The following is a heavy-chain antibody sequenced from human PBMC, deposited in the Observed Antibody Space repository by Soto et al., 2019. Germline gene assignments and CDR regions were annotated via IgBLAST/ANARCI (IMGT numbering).Heavy chain of an antibody. Sequence: ASVKVSCKASGYTFTSYGISWVRQAPGQGLEWMGWISAYNGNTNYAQKLQGRVTMTTDTSTSTAYMELRSLRSDDTAVYYCARDMVTEPADIGNVDYWGQGTLVTVSS. J-gene: IGHJ4*02. D-gene: IGHD5-18*01. CDR3: ARDMVTEPADIGNVDY. CDR2: ISAYNGNT. V-gene: IGHV1-18*01. CDR1: GYTFTSYG.